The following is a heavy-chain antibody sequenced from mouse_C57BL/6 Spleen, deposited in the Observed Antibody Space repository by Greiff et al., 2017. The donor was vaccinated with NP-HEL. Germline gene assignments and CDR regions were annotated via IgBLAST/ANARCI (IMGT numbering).Heavy chain of an antibody. CDR3: ARSRYGNYADYFDY. Sequence: QVQLQQSGAELVMPGASVKLSCKASGYTFTSYWMHWVKQRPGQGLEWIGEIDPSDSYTNYNQKFKGKSTLTVDKSSSTAYMQLSSLTSEDSAVYYCARSRYGNYADYFDYWGQGTTLTVSS. CDR1: GYTFTSYW. D-gene: IGHD2-1*01. V-gene: IGHV1-69*01. CDR2: IDPSDSYT. J-gene: IGHJ2*01.